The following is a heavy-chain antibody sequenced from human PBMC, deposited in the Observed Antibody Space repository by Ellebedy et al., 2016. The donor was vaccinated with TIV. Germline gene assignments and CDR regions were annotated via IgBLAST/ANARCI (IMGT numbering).Heavy chain of an antibody. D-gene: IGHD2-21*02. V-gene: IGHV3-7*01. Sequence: GGSLRLSCAASGFTFNNYWMYWVRRAPGMGLEWVADIEPDGGAKYYVDSVTGRFTIARDNALNSLYLQMSGLRAEDTAVYFCARGRDWAFDVWGQGTMVTVS. J-gene: IGHJ3*01. CDR2: IEPDGGAK. CDR3: ARGRDWAFDV. CDR1: GFTFNNYW.